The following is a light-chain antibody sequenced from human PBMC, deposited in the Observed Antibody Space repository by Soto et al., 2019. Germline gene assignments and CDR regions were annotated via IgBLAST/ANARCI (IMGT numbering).Light chain of an antibody. V-gene: IGKV3-20*01. Sequence: EVVLTQSPGTLSLSPGERATLSCRASQSVHFNYLAWYQQKPGQAPRLLIYGTSSRATGIPDRFSGSGSGTDFTLTITRLEPEDFAVYYCHQYGISPPRTFGQGTKVEIK. J-gene: IGKJ1*01. CDR1: QSVHFNY. CDR2: GTS. CDR3: HQYGISPPRT.